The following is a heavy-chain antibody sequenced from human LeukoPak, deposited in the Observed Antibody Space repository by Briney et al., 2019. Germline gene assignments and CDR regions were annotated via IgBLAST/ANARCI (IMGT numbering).Heavy chain of an antibody. D-gene: IGHD3-3*01. V-gene: IGHV3-30*04. CDR3: ARDRHLGTGYDFWSGYYYYYYYMDV. CDR1: GFTFSSYA. Sequence: PGGSLRLSCAASGFTFSSYAMHWVRQAPGKGLEWVAVISYDGSDKFYADSVKGRFTISRDNSKNTLYLQMNSLRAEDTAVYYCARDRHLGTGYDFWSGYYYYYYYMDVWGKGTTVTVSS. CDR2: ISYDGSDK. J-gene: IGHJ6*03.